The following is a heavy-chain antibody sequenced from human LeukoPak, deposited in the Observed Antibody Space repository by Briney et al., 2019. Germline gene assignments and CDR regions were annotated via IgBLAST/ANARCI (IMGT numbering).Heavy chain of an antibody. J-gene: IGHJ4*02. CDR3: ARGIVGATVADY. CDR1: GFTFSSYW. CDR2: IKSDGSYT. D-gene: IGHD1-26*01. Sequence: GGSLRLSCAASGFTFSSYWMHGLRRAPGKGLVWVSRIKSDGSYTGYADSVKGRFTISRDDAKNALYLQMNSLRVEATAVYYCARGIVGATVADYWGQGTLVTVSS. V-gene: IGHV3-74*01.